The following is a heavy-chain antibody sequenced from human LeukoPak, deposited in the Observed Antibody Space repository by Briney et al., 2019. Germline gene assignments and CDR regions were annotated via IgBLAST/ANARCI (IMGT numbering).Heavy chain of an antibody. V-gene: IGHV3-53*01. D-gene: IGHD7-27*01. CDR1: GFTVSSNY. Sequence: GGSLRLSCAASGFTVSSNYMSWVRQAPGRGLEWVSVIYSGGSTYYADSVKGRFTISRDNSKNTLYLQMNSLRAEDTAVYYCARHWGFYYYMDVWGKGTTVTVSS. J-gene: IGHJ6*03. CDR3: ARHWGFYYYMDV. CDR2: IYSGGST.